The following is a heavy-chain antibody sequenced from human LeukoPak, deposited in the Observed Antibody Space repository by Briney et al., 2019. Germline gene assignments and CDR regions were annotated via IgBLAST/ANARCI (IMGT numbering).Heavy chain of an antibody. J-gene: IGHJ4*02. CDR3: ARGFLEWLLNY. CDR1: GFTFSSYA. D-gene: IGHD3-3*01. Sequence: GGSLRLSCAASGFTFSSYAMSWVRQAPGKGLEWVSAISGSGGSTYYADSVKGRFTISRDNSKNTLYLQMNSLRAEDTAVYYCARGFLEWLLNYWGQGTLVTVSS. CDR2: ISGSGGST. V-gene: IGHV3-23*01.